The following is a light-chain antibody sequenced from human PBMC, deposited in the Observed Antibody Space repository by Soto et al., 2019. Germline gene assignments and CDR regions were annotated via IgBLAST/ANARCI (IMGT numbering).Light chain of an antibody. V-gene: IGKV2-30*02. J-gene: IGKJ1*01. Sequence: DVVMTQSPLSLPVTLGQPASISCRSSQSLVLSDGNTYLNWVHQRPGQSPSRLIYKVSNRDSGVPDRFSGSGSGTDFTLKISRVEAEDVGVYYCMQGTHWPRTFGQGTKVEIK. CDR2: KVS. CDR1: QSLVLSDGNTY. CDR3: MQGTHWPRT.